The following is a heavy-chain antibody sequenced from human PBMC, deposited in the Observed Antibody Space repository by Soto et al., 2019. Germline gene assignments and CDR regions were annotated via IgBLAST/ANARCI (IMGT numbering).Heavy chain of an antibody. CDR3: ARYPSNRVLRFLEWTNTPLTYGMDV. V-gene: IGHV4-61*01. CDR1: GGSVSSGSYY. D-gene: IGHD3-3*01. CDR2: IYYSGST. Sequence: QVQLQESGPGLVKPSETLSLTCTVSGGSVSSGSYYWSWIRQPPGKGLEWIGYIYYSGSTNYNPSLKSRVTISVDTSKNQFSLKLSSVTAADTAVYYCARYPSNRVLRFLEWTNTPLTYGMDVWGQGTTATVSS. J-gene: IGHJ6*02.